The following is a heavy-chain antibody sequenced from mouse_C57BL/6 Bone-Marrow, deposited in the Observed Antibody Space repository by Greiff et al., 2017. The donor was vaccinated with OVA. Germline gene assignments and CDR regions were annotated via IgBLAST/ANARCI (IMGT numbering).Heavy chain of an antibody. CDR1: GYTFTDYY. CDR3: ARRLVRPYFDV. J-gene: IGHJ1*03. V-gene: IGHV1-26*01. D-gene: IGHD1-2*01. CDR2: INPNNGGT. Sequence: EVQLQQSGPELVKPGASVKISCKASGYTFTDYYMNWVKQSHGKSLEWIGDINPNNGGTSYNQKFKGKATLTVDKSSSTAYMELRSLTSEDSAVYYCARRLVRPYFDVWGTGTTVTVSS.